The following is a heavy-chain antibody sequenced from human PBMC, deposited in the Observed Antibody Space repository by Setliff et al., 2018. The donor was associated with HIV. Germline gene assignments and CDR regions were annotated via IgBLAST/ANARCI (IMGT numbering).Heavy chain of an antibody. Sequence: SVKVSCKASGGTFIRYAFNWVRQAPGQGLEWMGEIIPIFGIPSYAQRFQDRVTITAGESTNTAYMELSSLRSEDTAVYYCAIVTELDYYGGSGPTHLLFDSWGQGTLVTVSS. D-gene: IGHD3-22*01. J-gene: IGHJ4*02. CDR2: IIPIFGIP. CDR1: GGTFIRYA. CDR3: AIVTELDYYGGSGPTHLLFDS. V-gene: IGHV1-69*13.